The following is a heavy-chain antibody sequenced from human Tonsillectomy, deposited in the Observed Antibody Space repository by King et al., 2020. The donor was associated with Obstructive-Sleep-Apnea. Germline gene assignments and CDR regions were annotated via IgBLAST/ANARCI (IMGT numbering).Heavy chain of an antibody. V-gene: IGHV4-39*07. J-gene: IGHJ5*02. CDR1: GGSISSSSYY. D-gene: IGHD6-13*01. CDR2: IFYSGST. CDR3: ARDRGISGWYPRGWFDP. Sequence: VPLQESGPGLVKPSETLSLTCTVSGGSISSSSYYWGWIRQPPGKGLEWIGSIFYSGSTYYNPSLKSRVTVSVDPSNNQFSLNLSSVTAADTAVYYCARDRGISGWYPRGWFDPWGRGTLVTVSS.